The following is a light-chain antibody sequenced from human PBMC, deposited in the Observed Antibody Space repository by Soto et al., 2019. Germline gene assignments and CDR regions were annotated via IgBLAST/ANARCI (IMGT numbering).Light chain of an antibody. J-gene: IGLJ2*01. CDR1: SSNIGAGYD. V-gene: IGLV1-40*01. CDR2: GNS. Sequence: QSVLTQPPSVSGAPGQRGTISCTWSSSNIGAGYDVHWYQQLPGTAPKLLIYGNSNRPSGVPDRFSGSKSGTSASLAITGLQAEDEADYYCQSYDSSLSGSVVFGGGTKLTVL. CDR3: QSYDSSLSGSVV.